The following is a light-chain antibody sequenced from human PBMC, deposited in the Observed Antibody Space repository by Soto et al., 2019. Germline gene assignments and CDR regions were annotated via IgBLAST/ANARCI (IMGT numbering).Light chain of an antibody. J-gene: IGKJ1*01. CDR3: QHFGSSRGT. V-gene: IGKV3-20*01. Sequence: EIVWTQSPGTLSLSPGERATLSCRASQSVDSSYLARYHQRPGQAPRLLIYGASSRATGIPDRFSGSGSGTDFTLTISRLEPEDFAVYYCQHFGSSRGTFGQGTKVEIK. CDR2: GAS. CDR1: QSVDSSY.